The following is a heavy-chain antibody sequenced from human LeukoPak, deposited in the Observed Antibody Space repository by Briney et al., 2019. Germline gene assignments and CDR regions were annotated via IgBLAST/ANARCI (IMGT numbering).Heavy chain of an antibody. CDR2: INHSGST. CDR1: GGSFSGYY. CDR3: ASDSSGYYHNAFDI. J-gene: IGHJ3*02. D-gene: IGHD3-22*01. V-gene: IGHV4-34*01. Sequence: SETLSLTCAVDGGSFSGYYWSWIRQPPGKGLEWIGEINHSGSTNYNPSLKSRVTISVGTSKNQFSLKLSSMTAADTAVCYCASDSSGYYHNAFDIWGQGTMVTVSS.